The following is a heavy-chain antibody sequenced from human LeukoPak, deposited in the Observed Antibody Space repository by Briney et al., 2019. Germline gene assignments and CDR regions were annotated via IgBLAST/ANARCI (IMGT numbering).Heavy chain of an antibody. CDR2: IDNDGTNP. CDR1: EFTLSSYW. CDR3: AKSDPPLPY. Sequence: GGSLRLSCAASEFTLSSYWMHWVRQAPGMGLFWVSYIDNDGTNPTYVDSVKGRFTISRDNAKSTLYLHMNSLRPEDTGVYFCAKSDPPLPYWGQGTQVTVSS. V-gene: IGHV3-74*01. J-gene: IGHJ4*02.